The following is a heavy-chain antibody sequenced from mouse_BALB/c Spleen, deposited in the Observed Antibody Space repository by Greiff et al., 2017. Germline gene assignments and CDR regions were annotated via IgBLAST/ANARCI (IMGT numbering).Heavy chain of an antibody. CDR2: ISSGGST. Sequence: EVNVVESGGGLVKPGGSLKLSCAASGFTFSSYAMSWVRQTPEKRLEWVASISSGGSTYYPDSVKGRFTISRDNARNILYLQMSSLRSEDTAMYYCARAGDYYGSSWGDYWGQGTTLTVSS. CDR1: GFTFSSYA. V-gene: IGHV5-6-5*01. J-gene: IGHJ2*01. D-gene: IGHD1-1*01. CDR3: ARAGDYYGSSWGDY.